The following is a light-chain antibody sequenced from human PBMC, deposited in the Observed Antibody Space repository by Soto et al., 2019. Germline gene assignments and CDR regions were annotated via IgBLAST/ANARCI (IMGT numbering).Light chain of an antibody. CDR3: QQYNNWPGT. Sequence: DILMTQSPATLSLSPGGRATLSCRASQSVSSNLAWYQQKPGQAPRLLIQRASTRATGIPARFSGSGSGTEFTRTISSLQSEDFAVYVCQQYNNWPGTCDQGTKVEIK. V-gene: IGKV3-15*01. CDR2: RAS. J-gene: IGKJ1*01. CDR1: QSVSSN.